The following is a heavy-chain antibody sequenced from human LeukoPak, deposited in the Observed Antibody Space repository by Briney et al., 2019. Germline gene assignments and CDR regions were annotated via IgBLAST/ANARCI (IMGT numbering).Heavy chain of an antibody. CDR1: GYSISSNYY. J-gene: IGHJ5*02. CDR3: ARGRYSRPPYKWFDP. CDR2: FYHSGNT. Sequence: SEPLSLTCGVSGYSISSNYYWGWIRQPPGTGLEWIGGFYHSGNTYYNPSLKSRVTISVDTSKNQFSLKLNSVTAADTAVYYCARGRYSRPPYKWFDPWGQGTLVTVSS. V-gene: IGHV4-38-2*01. D-gene: IGHD4-11*01.